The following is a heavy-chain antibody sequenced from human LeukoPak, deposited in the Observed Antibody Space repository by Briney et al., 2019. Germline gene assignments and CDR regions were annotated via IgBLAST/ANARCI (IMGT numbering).Heavy chain of an antibody. Sequence: SETLSLTCSVSGGSISSYYWSWTRQPPGKGLEWIGHIFYSGSTYYNPSLKRRVTIPVDTSKTPFNLKLSSVTAADTAVYYCARVPGNLRYFDYWGQGTLVTVSS. CDR2: IFYSGST. J-gene: IGHJ4*02. CDR3: ARVPGNLRYFDY. V-gene: IGHV4-59*08. CDR1: GGSISSYY.